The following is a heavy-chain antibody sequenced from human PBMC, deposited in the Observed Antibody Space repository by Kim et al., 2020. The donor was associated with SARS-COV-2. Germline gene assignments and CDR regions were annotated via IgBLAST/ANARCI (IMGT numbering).Heavy chain of an antibody. V-gene: IGHV1-18*01. D-gene: IGHD6-6*01. Sequence: AQKLQGRVTMTTDTSTSTAYMELRSLRSDDTAVYYCARDREYSSSFPLDYWGQGTLVTVSS. J-gene: IGHJ4*02. CDR3: ARDREYSSSFPLDY.